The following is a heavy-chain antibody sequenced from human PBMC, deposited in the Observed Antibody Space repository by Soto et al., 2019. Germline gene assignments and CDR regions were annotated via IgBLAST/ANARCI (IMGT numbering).Heavy chain of an antibody. J-gene: IGHJ6*02. CDR1: GYTFTYYY. CDR2: INPHGGGT. Sequence: GASVKVSCKASGYTFTYYYMHWVRQAPGQGLEWMGWINPHGGGTNYAQKFQGRVTMTRDTSISTAYMELRRLRSDDTAVYYCARDGIAAAGIWGMDVWGQGTTVTVSS. D-gene: IGHD6-13*01. V-gene: IGHV1-2*02. CDR3: ARDGIAAAGIWGMDV.